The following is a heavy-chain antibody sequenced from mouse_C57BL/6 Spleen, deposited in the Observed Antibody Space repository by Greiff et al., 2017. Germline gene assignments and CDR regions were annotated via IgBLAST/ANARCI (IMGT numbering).Heavy chain of an antibody. CDR1: GYAFTNYL. J-gene: IGHJ1*01. CDR3: ARERAPHLDV. CDR2: INPGSGGT. V-gene: IGHV1-54*01. D-gene: IGHD3-3*01. Sequence: VKLQESGAGLVRPGTSVKVSCKASGYAFTNYLIEWVNQRPGQGLEWIGAINPGSGGTNYPEKFKGKATLAADKSSSTAYMQSSSLTSEDTAVYFCARERAPHLDVWGAGTTVTVSS.